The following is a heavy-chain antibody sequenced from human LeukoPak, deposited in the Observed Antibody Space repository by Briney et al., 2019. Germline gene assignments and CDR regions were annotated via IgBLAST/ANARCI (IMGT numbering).Heavy chain of an antibody. CDR3: TTDRNYYHSSAYFH. D-gene: IGHD3-22*01. CDR2: FKSKSDGGTT. Sequence: GGSLRLSCAASGFTFSNAWMNWVRQAPGKGLEWVGRFKSKSDGGTTDYAAPVKGRLTISRDDSKNTLYLQMNSLKTEDTAVYYCTTDRNYYHSSAYFHWGQGTLVTVSS. CDR1: GFTFSNAW. V-gene: IGHV3-15*01. J-gene: IGHJ4*02.